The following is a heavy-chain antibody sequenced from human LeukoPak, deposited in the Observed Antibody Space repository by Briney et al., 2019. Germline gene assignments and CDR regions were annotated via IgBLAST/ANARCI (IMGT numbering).Heavy chain of an antibody. CDR3: ARGISPGY. Sequence: SETLSLTCTVSGGSISSYYWSWIRQPPGKGLEWIGYIYYSGSTNYNPSLKSRVTISVDTSKNQFSLRLSSVTTADTAVYFCARGISPGYWGQGTQVTVSS. J-gene: IGHJ4*02. CDR1: GGSISSYY. V-gene: IGHV4-59*01. CDR2: IYYSGST. D-gene: IGHD3-3*01.